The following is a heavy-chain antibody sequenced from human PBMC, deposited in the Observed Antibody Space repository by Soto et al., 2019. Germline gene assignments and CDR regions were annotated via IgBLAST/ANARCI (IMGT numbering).Heavy chain of an antibody. CDR3: AKDFSPHHAGYSSSWSQYYFDY. D-gene: IGHD6-13*01. J-gene: IGHJ4*02. CDR1: GFTFSSYA. V-gene: IGHV3-23*01. CDR2: ISGSGGST. Sequence: SGGSLRLSCAASGFTFSSYAMSWVRQAPGKGLEWVSAISGSGGSTYYADSVKGRFTISRDNSKNTLYLQMNSLRAEDTAVYYCAKDFSPHHAGYSSSWSQYYFDYWGQGTLVTVSS.